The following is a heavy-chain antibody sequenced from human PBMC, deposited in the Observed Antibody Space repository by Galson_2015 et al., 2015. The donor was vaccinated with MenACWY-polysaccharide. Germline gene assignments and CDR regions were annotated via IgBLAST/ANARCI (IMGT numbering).Heavy chain of an antibody. Sequence: SLRLSCAASGFTFTTYAMNWVRQAPGKGLEWVSAISASGGGTHYADSVKGRFTISRDNSKNTLYLQMNSLRAEDTAVHYCAKYGSGSFYLDWGQGTLVTVSS. J-gene: IGHJ4*02. CDR1: GFTFTTYA. CDR3: AKYGSGSFYLD. CDR2: ISASGGGT. V-gene: IGHV3-23*01. D-gene: IGHD3-10*01.